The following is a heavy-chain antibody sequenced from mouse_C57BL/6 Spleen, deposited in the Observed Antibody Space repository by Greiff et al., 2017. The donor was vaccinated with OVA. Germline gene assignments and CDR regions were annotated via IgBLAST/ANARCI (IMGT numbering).Heavy chain of an antibody. J-gene: IGHJ2*01. CDR2: IYPGDGDT. CDR1: GYAFSSSW. CDR3: ARLAYYGSSYDFDY. D-gene: IGHD1-1*01. V-gene: IGHV1-82*01. Sequence: QVQLQQSGPELVKPGASVKISCKASGYAFSSSWMNWVKQRPGKGLEWIGRIYPGDGDTNYNGKFKGKATLTADKSSSTAYMQLSSLTSEDSAVYFWARLAYYGSSYDFDYWGQGTTLTVSS.